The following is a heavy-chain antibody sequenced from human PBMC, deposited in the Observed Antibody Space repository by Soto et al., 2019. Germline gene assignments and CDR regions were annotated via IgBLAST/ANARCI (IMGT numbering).Heavy chain of an antibody. Sequence: PGGSLRLSCAASGFTFSSYAMSWVRQAPGKGLEWVSAISGSGGSTYYVDSVKGRFTISRDNSKNTLYLQMNSLRAEDTAVYYCAKDREGSSSLYGMDVWGQGTTVTVSS. J-gene: IGHJ6*02. CDR1: GFTFSSYA. CDR3: AKDREGSSSLYGMDV. CDR2: ISGSGGST. D-gene: IGHD6-13*01. V-gene: IGHV3-23*01.